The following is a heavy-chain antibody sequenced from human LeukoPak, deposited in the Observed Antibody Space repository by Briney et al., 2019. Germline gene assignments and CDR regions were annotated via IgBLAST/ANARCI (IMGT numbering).Heavy chain of an antibody. Sequence: GGSLRLSCAASGFTFSSYAMSWVRRAPGKGLEWVSSITGSGGSTYYADSVKGRFTISRENFKNTLYLQMNSLRAEDTAVYYCARGKTPAVTTPFDYWGQGTLVTVSS. CDR1: GFTFSSYA. D-gene: IGHD4-17*01. CDR3: ARGKTPAVTTPFDY. V-gene: IGHV3-23*01. J-gene: IGHJ4*02. CDR2: ITGSGGST.